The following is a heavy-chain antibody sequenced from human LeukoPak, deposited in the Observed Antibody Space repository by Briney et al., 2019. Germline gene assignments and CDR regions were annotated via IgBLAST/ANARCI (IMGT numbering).Heavy chain of an antibody. CDR3: AKGVLGYCTGTSCYAYDY. CDR2: ISGSGDGT. CDR1: GFTFSSYA. D-gene: IGHD2-2*01. Sequence: GGSLRLSCAASGFTFSSYAMSWVRQAPGKGLEWVSAISGSGDGTYYADSVKGRFTISRDNSKNTMYLQMNSLRAEDTAVYYCAKGVLGYCTGTSCYAYDYCGQGTLVTVSS. V-gene: IGHV3-23*01. J-gene: IGHJ4*02.